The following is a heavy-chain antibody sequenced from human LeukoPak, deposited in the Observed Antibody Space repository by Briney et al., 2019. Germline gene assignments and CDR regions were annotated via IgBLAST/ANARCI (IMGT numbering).Heavy chain of an antibody. CDR3: AKDIYSNYGNWFDP. CDR1: GFTFSSYA. Sequence: PGGSLRLSCAASGFTFSSYAMSWVRQAPGKGLEWVSAISGSGGSTYYADSVKGRFTISRDNSKNTPYLQMNSLRAEDTAVYYCAKDIYSNYGNWFDPWGQGTLVTVSS. V-gene: IGHV3-23*01. J-gene: IGHJ5*02. D-gene: IGHD4-11*01. CDR2: ISGSGGST.